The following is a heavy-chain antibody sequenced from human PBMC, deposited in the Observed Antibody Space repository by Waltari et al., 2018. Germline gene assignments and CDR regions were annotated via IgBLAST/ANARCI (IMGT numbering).Heavy chain of an antibody. Sequence: QLQLQESGPGLVEPSETLSLTCSVSGGPISGNSYYWGWIRQPPGKGLEWIGSVHSGGTTYCQPYFKGRISISLDTTEHRFSLKLTSVTAADTAVYYCARRSSGAYPDYYYGLDVWGQGATV. D-gene: IGHD3-22*01. CDR2: VHSGGTT. CDR1: GGPISGNSYY. V-gene: IGHV4-39*02. J-gene: IGHJ6*02. CDR3: ARRSSGAYPDYYYGLDV.